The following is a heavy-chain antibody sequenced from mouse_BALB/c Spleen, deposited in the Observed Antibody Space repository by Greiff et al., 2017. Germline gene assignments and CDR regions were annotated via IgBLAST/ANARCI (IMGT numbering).Heavy chain of an antibody. CDR3: ARSYYGSSPAMDH. Sequence: VQLQQSGAELVKPGASVKLSCTASGFNIKDTYMHWVKQRPEQGLEWIGRIDPANGNTKYDPKFQGKATITADTSSNTAYLQLSSLTSEDTAVYYCARSYYGSSPAMDHWGQGTSVTVSS. V-gene: IGHV14-3*02. CDR1: GFNIKDTY. CDR2: IDPANGNT. J-gene: IGHJ4*01. D-gene: IGHD1-1*01.